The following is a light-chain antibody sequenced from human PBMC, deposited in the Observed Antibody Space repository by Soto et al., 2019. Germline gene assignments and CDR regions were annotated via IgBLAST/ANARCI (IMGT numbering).Light chain of an antibody. CDR3: QQYNDWPPYT. V-gene: IGKV3-15*01. CDR1: QGISSY. CDR2: GAS. Sequence: TQSPSFLSASVGDRVTITCRASQGISSYLAWYQQKPGQAPRLLIYGASTRATGIPARFSGSGSGTEFTLTISSLQSEDLAVYYCQQYNDWPPYTFGQGTKLEI. J-gene: IGKJ2*01.